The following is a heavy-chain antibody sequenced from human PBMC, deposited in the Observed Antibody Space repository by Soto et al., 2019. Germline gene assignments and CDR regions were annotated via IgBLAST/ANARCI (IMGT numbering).Heavy chain of an antibody. Sequence: GGSLRLSCAASGFTFSSYGMHWVRQAPGKGLEWVAYISYNGSNIYYADSVKGRFTISRDNAKNTLYLQMNSLRAEDTAVYYCARATPLRGNDYWGQGTLVTSPQ. D-gene: IGHD4-17*01. CDR2: ISYNGSNI. CDR3: ARATPLRGNDY. V-gene: IGHV3-30*02. J-gene: IGHJ4*02. CDR1: GFTFSSYG.